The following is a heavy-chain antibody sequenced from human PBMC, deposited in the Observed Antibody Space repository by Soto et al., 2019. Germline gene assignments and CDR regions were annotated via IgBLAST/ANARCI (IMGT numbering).Heavy chain of an antibody. CDR1: GFTFSNAW. V-gene: IGHV3-15*01. D-gene: IGHD2-2*01. CDR2: IKSKTDGGTT. Sequence: PGGSLRLSCAASGFTFSNAWMSWVRQAPGKGLEWVGRIKSKTDGGTTDYAAPVKGRFTISRDDSKNTLYLQMNSLKTEDTAVYYCTTDRVVVVPAASVLGNYYYYYGMDVWGQGTTVTVSS. CDR3: TTDRVVVVPAASVLGNYYYYYGMDV. J-gene: IGHJ6*02.